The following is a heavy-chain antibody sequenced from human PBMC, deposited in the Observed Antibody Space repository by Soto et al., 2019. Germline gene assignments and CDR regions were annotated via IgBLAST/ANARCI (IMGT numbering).Heavy chain of an antibody. Sequence: GASVKVSCKASGYTFTSYDINWVRQATGQGLEWMGWMNPNSGNTGYAQQFQGRVTMIRSTSISTAYMELSGLRSEDTAVYYCAKDRARFCSGGACPRALDLWGQGTMVTVSS. V-gene: IGHV1-8*01. CDR3: AKDRARFCSGGACPRALDL. D-gene: IGHD2-15*01. CDR2: MNPNSGNT. J-gene: IGHJ3*01. CDR1: GYTFTSYD.